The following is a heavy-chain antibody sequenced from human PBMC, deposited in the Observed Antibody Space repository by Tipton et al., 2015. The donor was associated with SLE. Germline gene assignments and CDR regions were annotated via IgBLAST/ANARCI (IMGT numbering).Heavy chain of an antibody. J-gene: IGHJ4*02. D-gene: IGHD5-18*01. CDR2: IYGDGSST. V-gene: IGHV3-23*03. CDR1: GFTFSSYA. CDR3: ALQRGYSYGFVY. Sequence: SLRLSCAASGFTFSSYAMNWVRQAPGKGLEWVSGIYGDGSSTYYADSVRGRFTISRDNSKNTLYLQMHSLRAEDTAVYYCALQRGYSYGFVYWGQGTLVTVSS.